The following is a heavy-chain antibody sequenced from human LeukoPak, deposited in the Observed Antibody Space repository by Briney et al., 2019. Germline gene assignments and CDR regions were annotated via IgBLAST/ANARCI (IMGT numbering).Heavy chain of an antibody. V-gene: IGHV3-7*01. CDR2: MNQGGREE. Sequence: GGSLRLSCAASGFTFSSYWRSWVRQAPWKGLEWVAHMNQGGREETNVDSVRGRFTISRDDAKNLVFLQMNSLRVEDTAVYYCARDGLAGGFDYWGQGILVTVSS. CDR1: GFTFSSYW. D-gene: IGHD6-19*01. J-gene: IGHJ4*02. CDR3: ARDGLAGGFDY.